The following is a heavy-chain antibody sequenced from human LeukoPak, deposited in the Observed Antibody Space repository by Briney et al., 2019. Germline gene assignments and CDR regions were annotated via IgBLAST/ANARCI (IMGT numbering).Heavy chain of an antibody. D-gene: IGHD2-15*01. CDR3: ARVGCSGGSCPHLRDYFDY. J-gene: IGHJ4*02. Sequence: GRSLRLSCAASGFPFISYGMHWVRQAPGKGLEWVAVIWYDGSNKFYADSVKGRFTISRDSSKNTLYLQMNSLRAEDTAVYYCARVGCSGGSCPHLRDYFDYWGQGTLVTISS. V-gene: IGHV3-33*01. CDR2: IWYDGSNK. CDR1: GFPFISYG.